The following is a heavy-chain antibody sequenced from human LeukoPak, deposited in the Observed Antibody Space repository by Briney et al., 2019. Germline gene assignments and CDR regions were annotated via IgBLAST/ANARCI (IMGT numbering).Heavy chain of an antibody. J-gene: IGHJ4*02. CDR1: GYSISSGYY. CDR2: IYHSGST. D-gene: IGHD3-3*01. CDR3: AREYYDFWSGHTPNFDY. V-gene: IGHV4-38-2*02. Sequence: SETLSLTCTVSGYSISSGYYWGWIRQPPGKGLEWIGSIYHSGSTYHNPSLKSRVTISVDTSKNQFSLKLSSVTAADTAVYYCAREYYDFWSGHTPNFDYWGQGTLVTVSS.